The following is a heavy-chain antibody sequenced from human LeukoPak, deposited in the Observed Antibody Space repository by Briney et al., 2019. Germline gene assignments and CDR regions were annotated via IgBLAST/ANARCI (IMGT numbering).Heavy chain of an antibody. J-gene: IGHJ3*01. CDR2: IDDGGNT. CDR1: GGSFSDYF. D-gene: IGHD2-21*02. V-gene: IGHV4-34*01. CDR3: ARFSRITWGDWGDAFDV. Sequence: SETLSLMCSVYGGSFSDYFWSWIRQPPGKGLEWIGEIDDGGNTNCNPSLMSRVIVAMEKSKKQFSLVMRSVTAADTAIYYCARFSRITWGDWGDAFDVWGQGATVIVSS.